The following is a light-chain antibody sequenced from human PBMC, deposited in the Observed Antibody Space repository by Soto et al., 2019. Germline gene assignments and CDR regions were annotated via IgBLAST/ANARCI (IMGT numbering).Light chain of an antibody. CDR3: QQYGTSPG. Sequence: EIALTQSPGTLSLSPGERATLSCRASQSVSSSYLAWYQQKLGQAPRLLIYGSSSRATGVPDRFSGSGSGTDFTLTSSILEPEDFAVYYCQQYGTSPGFGQGTKLEIK. V-gene: IGKV3-20*01. CDR2: GSS. J-gene: IGKJ2*01. CDR1: QSVSSSY.